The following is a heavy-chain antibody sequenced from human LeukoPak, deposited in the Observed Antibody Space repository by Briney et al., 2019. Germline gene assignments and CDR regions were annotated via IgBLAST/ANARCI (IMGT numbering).Heavy chain of an antibody. J-gene: IGHJ4*02. V-gene: IGHV3-23*01. CDR1: GLTFSSYA. Sequence: AGGSLRLSCAASGLTFSSYAMRGVPRAAGKGLEGVLSISGSGGSTYYADSVKGRFTISRDNSKNTLYLQMNSLRAEDTAVYYCAKRGDFWSGSLWYFDYWGQGTLVTVSS. D-gene: IGHD3-3*01. CDR3: AKRGDFWSGSLWYFDY. CDR2: ISGSGGST.